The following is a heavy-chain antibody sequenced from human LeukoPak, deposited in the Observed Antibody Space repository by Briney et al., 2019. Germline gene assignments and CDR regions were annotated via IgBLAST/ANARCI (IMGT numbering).Heavy chain of an antibody. CDR1: GFSFSNYA. J-gene: IGHJ4*02. CDR3: ARDLWFGPPDY. V-gene: IGHV3-21*01. CDR2: LINTGYST. D-gene: IGHD3-10*01. Sequence: GGSLRLSCVASGFSFSNYAMSWVRQPPGKGLEWVSTLINTGYSTYYADSVKGRFTISRDNAKNSLYLQMNSLRAEDTAVYYCARDLWFGPPDYWGQGTLVTVSS.